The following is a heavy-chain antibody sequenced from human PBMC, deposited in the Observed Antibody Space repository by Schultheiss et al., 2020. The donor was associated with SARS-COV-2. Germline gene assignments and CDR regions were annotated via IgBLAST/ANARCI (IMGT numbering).Heavy chain of an antibody. J-gene: IGHJ4*02. CDR3: ARGYVRWYAYFDY. CDR2: IYYSGST. Sequence: SETLSLTCTVSGGSISSGDYYWSWIRQPPGKGLEWIGYIYYSGSTYYNPSLKSRVTISVDTSKNQFSLKLSSVTAADTAVYYCARGYVRWYAYFDYWGQGTLVTVSS. V-gene: IGHV4-30-4*01. D-gene: IGHD4-23*01. CDR1: GGSISSGDYY.